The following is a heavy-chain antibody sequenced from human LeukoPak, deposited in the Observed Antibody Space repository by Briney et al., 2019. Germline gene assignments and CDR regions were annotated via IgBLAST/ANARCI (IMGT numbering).Heavy chain of an antibody. J-gene: IGHJ4*02. Sequence: ASVNVSCKASGYTFTNYAIHWVRQAPGQRLEWMEWINVGNGNTKCSQNFQGRVTITRDTSASTAYMELSSLRSEDTAVYYCALQSCTSTSCYWALDYWGQGTLVTVSS. CDR3: ALQSCTSTSCYWALDY. V-gene: IGHV1-3*01. CDR1: GYTFTNYA. D-gene: IGHD2-2*01. CDR2: INVGNGNT.